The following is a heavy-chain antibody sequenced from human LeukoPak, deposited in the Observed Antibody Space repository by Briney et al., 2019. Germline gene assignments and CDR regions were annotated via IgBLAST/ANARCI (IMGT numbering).Heavy chain of an antibody. V-gene: IGHV3-53*01. D-gene: IGHD1-26*01. J-gene: IGHJ4*02. Sequence: GGSLRLSCAASGFTVSSNYMSWVRQAPGKGLEWVSVLYSGGSTYYTDSVMGRFTISRDNSKNTLYLQMNSLRVEDTAVYYCARDSGSYFDYWGQGTLVTVSS. CDR3: ARDSGSYFDY. CDR2: LYSGGST. CDR1: GFTVSSNY.